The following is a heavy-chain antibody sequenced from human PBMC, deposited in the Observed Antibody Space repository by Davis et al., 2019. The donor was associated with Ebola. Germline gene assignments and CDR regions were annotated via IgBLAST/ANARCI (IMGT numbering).Heavy chain of an antibody. CDR1: GYTFTSYG. CDR2: IIPILGIA. CDR3: ARGGYCSGGSCSSNYYYYYGMDV. J-gene: IGHJ6*02. Sequence: SVKVSCKASGYTFTSYGISWVRQAPGQGLEWMGRIIPILGIANYAQKFQGRVTITADKSTSTAYMELSSLRSEDTAVYYCARGGYCSGGSCSSNYYYYYGMDVWGQGTTVTVSS. V-gene: IGHV1-69*04. D-gene: IGHD2-15*01.